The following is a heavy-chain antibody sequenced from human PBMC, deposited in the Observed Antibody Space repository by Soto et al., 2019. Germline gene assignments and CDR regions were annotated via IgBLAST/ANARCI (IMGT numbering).Heavy chain of an antibody. V-gene: IGHV4-59*01. Sequence: QVQLQESGPGLVEPSETLSLTCSVSGDSIRSSYWSWIRQPPGKGLEWIGYIYYIGSTNYNPSLKSRVTISVDTYKNQFSLKVSSVTAADTAVYYGARGYNWFDPWGQGNLVTVAS. CDR3: ARGYNWFDP. J-gene: IGHJ5*02. CDR1: GDSIRSSY. CDR2: IYYIGST.